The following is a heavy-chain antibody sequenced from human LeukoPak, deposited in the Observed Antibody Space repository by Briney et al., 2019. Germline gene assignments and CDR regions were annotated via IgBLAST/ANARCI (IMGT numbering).Heavy chain of an antibody. D-gene: IGHD2-15*01. J-gene: IGHJ4*02. CDR1: GFTFSSYS. CDR3: ARGPSCSSVSCYTTGLFDY. Sequence: GGSLRLSCAASGFTFSSYSMNWVRQAPGKGLEWVSSISSSSSSIYYADSVKGQFTISRDNAKNSLYLQMNNLRVEDTAVYYCARGPSCSSVSCYTTGLFDYWGRGTLVTVSS. V-gene: IGHV3-21*01. CDR2: ISSSSSSI.